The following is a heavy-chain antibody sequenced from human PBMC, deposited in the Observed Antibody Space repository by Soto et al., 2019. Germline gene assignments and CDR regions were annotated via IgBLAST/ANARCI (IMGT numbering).Heavy chain of an antibody. CDR3: AGGGVRGVITRTRDYYGMDV. D-gene: IGHD3-10*01. J-gene: IGHJ6*02. CDR1: GYSFSSYW. Sequence: GESLKISCKASGYSFSSYWIAWVRQMPGKGLEWMGIIYPGDSDTRYSPSFQGQVTISADKSIGTAYLQWSSLKASDTAMYYCAGGGVRGVITRTRDYYGMDVWGQGTTVTVSS. CDR2: IYPGDSDT. V-gene: IGHV5-51*01.